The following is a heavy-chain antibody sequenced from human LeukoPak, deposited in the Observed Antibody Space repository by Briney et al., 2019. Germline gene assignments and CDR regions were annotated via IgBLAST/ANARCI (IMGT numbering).Heavy chain of an antibody. V-gene: IGHV4-34*01. J-gene: IGHJ4*02. Sequence: PSETLSLXCAVYGGSFSGYYWSWIRQPPGKELEWIGEINHSGSTNYNPSLKSRVTISVDTSKNQFSLKLSSVTAADTAVYYCARGKRGYSYANDYWGQGTLVTVSS. CDR1: GGSFSGYY. CDR2: INHSGST. D-gene: IGHD5-18*01. CDR3: ARGKRGYSYANDY.